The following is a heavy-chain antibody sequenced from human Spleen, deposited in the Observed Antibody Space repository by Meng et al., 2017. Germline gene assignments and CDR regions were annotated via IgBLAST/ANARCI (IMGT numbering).Heavy chain of an antibody. CDR1: GGTFSSYA. D-gene: IGHD2-8*01. CDR3: ARGRTLMVYAPQTDAFDI. Sequence: ASVKVSCKASGGTFSSYAISWVRQAPGQRLEWMGWINADNGNTKYSQNFQGRVTITTDTSASTAYMELSSLRSEDTAVYYCARGRTLMVYAPQTDAFDIWGQGTMVTVSS. CDR2: INADNGNT. J-gene: IGHJ3*02. V-gene: IGHV1-3*01.